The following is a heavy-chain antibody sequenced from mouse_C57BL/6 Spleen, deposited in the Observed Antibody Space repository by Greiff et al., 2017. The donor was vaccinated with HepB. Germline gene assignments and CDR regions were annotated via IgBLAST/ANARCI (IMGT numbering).Heavy chain of an antibody. J-gene: IGHJ4*01. CDR3: ARYGARAMDY. CDR1: GFTFSSYA. V-gene: IGHV5-4*03. CDR2: ISDGGSYT. Sequence: EVKLMESGGGLVKPGGSLKLSCAASGFTFSSYAMSWVRQTPEKRLEWVATISDGGSYTYYPDNVKGRVTISRDNAKNNLYLQMSHLKSEDTAMYYCARYGARAMDYWGQGTSVTVSS. D-gene: IGHD3-1*01.